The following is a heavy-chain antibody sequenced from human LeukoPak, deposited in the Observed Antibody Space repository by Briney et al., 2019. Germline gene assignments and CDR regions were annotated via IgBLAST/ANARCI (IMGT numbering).Heavy chain of an antibody. CDR2: IKQDGSEK. V-gene: IGHV3-7*03. D-gene: IGHD3-22*01. CDR1: GFTFSSYW. J-gene: IGHJ4*02. Sequence: GGSLRLSCAASGFTFSSYWMSWVRQAPGKGLEWVANIKQDGSEKYYVDSVKGRFTISRDNAKNSLYLQMNSLRAEDTAVYYCAKSRGYYYDSSGPLLDYWGQGTLVTVSS. CDR3: AKSRGYYYDSSGPLLDY.